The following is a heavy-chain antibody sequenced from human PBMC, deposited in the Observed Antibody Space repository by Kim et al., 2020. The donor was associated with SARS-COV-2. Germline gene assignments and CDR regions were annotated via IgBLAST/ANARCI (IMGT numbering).Heavy chain of an antibody. J-gene: IGHJ6*02. Sequence: GGSLRLSCAASGFTFSSYAMHWVRQAPGKGLEYVSAISSNGGSTYYADSVKGRFTISRDNSKNTLYLQMGSLGAEDMAVYYCARGLYGALSGALMDVWGQGTTVTVSS. V-gene: IGHV3-64*02. CDR1: GFTFSSYA. CDR3: ARGLYGALSGALMDV. D-gene: IGHD2-2*02. CDR2: ISSNGGST.